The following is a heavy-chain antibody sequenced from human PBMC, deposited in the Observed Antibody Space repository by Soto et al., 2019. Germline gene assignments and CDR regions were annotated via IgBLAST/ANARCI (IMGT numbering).Heavy chain of an antibody. CDR2: INWDGSST. D-gene: IGHD7-27*01. CDR3: AKDTLGYLDY. CDR1: GFTFGDYT. J-gene: IGHJ4*02. V-gene: IGHV3-43*01. Sequence: GGSLRLSCAASGFTFGDYTMHWVRQGPGKGLEWVSLINWDGSSTFYSDSVKGRFTISRDNSKNSLYLQMNSLGTEDTALYYSAKDTLGYLDYCGQGPMVTVYS.